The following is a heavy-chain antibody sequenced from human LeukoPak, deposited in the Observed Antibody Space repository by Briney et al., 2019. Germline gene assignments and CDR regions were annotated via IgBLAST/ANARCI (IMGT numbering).Heavy chain of an antibody. Sequence: GGSLRLSSAASGFTFSSYGMHWVRQAPGKGLEWVAVIWYDGSNKYYADSVKGRFTISRDNSKNTLYLQMNSLRAEDTAVYYCARVPITMVRGVIKHYYYGMDVWGKGTTVTVSS. CDR1: GFTFSSYG. J-gene: IGHJ6*04. CDR3: ARVPITMVRGVIKHYYYGMDV. V-gene: IGHV3-33*01. D-gene: IGHD3-10*01. CDR2: IWYDGSNK.